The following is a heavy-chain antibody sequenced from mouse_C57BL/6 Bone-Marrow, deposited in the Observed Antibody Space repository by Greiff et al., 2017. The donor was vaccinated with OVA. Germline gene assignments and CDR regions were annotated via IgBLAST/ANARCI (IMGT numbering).Heavy chain of an antibody. J-gene: IGHJ4*01. D-gene: IGHD2-4*01. CDR2: IDPNSGGT. Sequence: QVQLQQPGAELVKPGASVKLSCKASGYTFTSYWMHWVKQRPGRGLEWIGRIDPNSGGTKYNEKFKSKATLTVDKPSSTAYMQLSILTSEDSAVYYCARQCYDYDGFPYYYAMDYWGQGTSVTVSS. CDR1: GYTFTSYW. V-gene: IGHV1-72*01. CDR3: ARQCYDYDGFPYYYAMDY.